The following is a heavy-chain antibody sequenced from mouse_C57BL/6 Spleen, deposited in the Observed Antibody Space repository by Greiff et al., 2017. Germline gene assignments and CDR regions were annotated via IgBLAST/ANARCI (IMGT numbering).Heavy chain of an antibody. V-gene: IGHV1-64*01. Sequence: QVQLQQPGAELVKPGASVKLSCKASGYTFTSYWMHWVKQRPGQGLEWIGMIHPNSGSTNYNEKFKSKATLTVDKSTSTAYMQLSSLTSEYSAVYYCEREAVVGPYDAMDYWGQGTSVTVSS. J-gene: IGHJ4*01. D-gene: IGHD1-1*01. CDR2: IHPNSGST. CDR3: EREAVVGPYDAMDY. CDR1: GYTFTSYW.